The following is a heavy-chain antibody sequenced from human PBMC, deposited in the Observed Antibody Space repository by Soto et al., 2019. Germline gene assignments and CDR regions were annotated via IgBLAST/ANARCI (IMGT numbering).Heavy chain of an antibody. CDR1: GYTFTSYD. J-gene: IGHJ3*02. V-gene: IGHV1-8*01. CDR3: ARAMVRGWAFDI. CDR2: MNPNSGNT. D-gene: IGHD3-10*01. Sequence: ALVKVSCKASGYTFTSYDINWVRQATGQGLEWMGWMNPNSGNTGYAQKFQGRVTMTRNTSISTAYMELSSLRSEDTAVYYCARAMVRGWAFDIWGQGTMVTVSS.